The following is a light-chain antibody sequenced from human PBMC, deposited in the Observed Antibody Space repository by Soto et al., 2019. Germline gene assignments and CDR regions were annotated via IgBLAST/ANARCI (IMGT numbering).Light chain of an antibody. CDR1: FSNIGNNY. J-gene: IGLJ2*01. Sequence: QSVLTQPPSMSATPGQKVTISCSGSFSNIGNNYVSWYQQFPGTAPKLLIYDNNKRPSGIPNRFSGSKSGTSATLGITGLQTGDEADYYCGAWDSSLSAVVFGGGTKVTVL. V-gene: IGLV1-51*01. CDR3: GAWDSSLSAVV. CDR2: DNN.